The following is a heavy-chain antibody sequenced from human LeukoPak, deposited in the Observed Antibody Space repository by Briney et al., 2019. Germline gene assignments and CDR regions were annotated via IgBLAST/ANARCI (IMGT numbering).Heavy chain of an antibody. CDR3: VRLRRNSDRSYYYYYYDS. J-gene: IGHJ5*01. CDR2: INPTSTSI. V-gene: IGHV3-21*01. D-gene: IGHD3-10*01. CDR1: GLTFSDYS. Sequence: GGSLRLSCVASGLTFSDYSINWVRRAPGKGLELFSSINPTSTSIYYADAVRGRFTISRDNAKSSLYLQMDSLRAEDTAVYYCVRLRRNSDRSYYYYYYDSWGQGILVTVSS.